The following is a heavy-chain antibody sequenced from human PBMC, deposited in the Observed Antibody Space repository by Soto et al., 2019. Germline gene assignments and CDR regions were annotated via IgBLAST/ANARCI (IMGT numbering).Heavy chain of an antibody. J-gene: IGHJ4*02. Sequence: PSETLSLTCAVYGGSFSGYYWSWIRQPPGKGLEWIGEINHSGSTNYNPSLKSRVTISVDTSKNQFSLKLSSVTAADTAVYYCARATRDIVVVPAAIDRGVYYFDYWGQGTLVTVSS. CDR1: GGSFSGYY. D-gene: IGHD2-2*02. CDR3: ARATRDIVVVPAAIDRGVYYFDY. V-gene: IGHV4-34*01. CDR2: INHSGST.